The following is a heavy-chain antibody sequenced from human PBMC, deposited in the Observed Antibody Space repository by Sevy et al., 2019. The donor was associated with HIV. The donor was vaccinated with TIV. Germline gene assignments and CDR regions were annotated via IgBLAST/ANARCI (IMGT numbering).Heavy chain of an antibody. D-gene: IGHD6-13*01. J-gene: IGHJ4*02. CDR3: TRWKAAQSIFDY. V-gene: IGHV3-49*04. CDR2: LKSDVYGGTV. CDR1: GFTFGDYC. Sequence: GESLKISCTASGFTFGDYCISWVRQAPGKGLEWVAFLKSDVYGGTVDHAASVRGRFVISRDDSKTIAYLQMKDLKTEDTGVYYCTRWKAAQSIFDYWGQGALVTVSS.